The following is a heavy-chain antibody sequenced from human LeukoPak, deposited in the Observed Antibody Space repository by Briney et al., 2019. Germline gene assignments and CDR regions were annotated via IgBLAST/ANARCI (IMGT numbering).Heavy chain of an antibody. CDR2: IYYSGST. Sequence: SETLSLTCTVSGGSISSSSYYWGWIRQPPGKGLEWIGSIYYSGSTYYNPSLKSRVTISVDTSKNQFSLKLSSVTAADTAVYYCARPIAVAGPGGAFDIWGQGTMVTVSS. D-gene: IGHD6-19*01. CDR3: ARPIAVAGPGGAFDI. CDR1: GGSISSSSYY. V-gene: IGHV4-39*01. J-gene: IGHJ3*02.